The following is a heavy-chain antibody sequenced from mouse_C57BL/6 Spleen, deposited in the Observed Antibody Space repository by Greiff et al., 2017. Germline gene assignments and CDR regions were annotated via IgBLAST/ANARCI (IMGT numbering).Heavy chain of an antibody. J-gene: IGHJ3*01. CDR2: IDPSDSET. D-gene: IGHD2-4*01. V-gene: IGHV1-52*01. Sequence: QVQLQQPGAELVRPGSSVKLSCTASGFTFTSYWMHWVKQRPIQGLEWIGNIDPSDSETNYTQKFKGKATLTVDNSSSTAYMQLRSLPSEASAVYYCSRGGDYDYDWFAYWGQGTLVTVSA. CDR3: SRGGDYDYDWFAY. CDR1: GFTFTSYW.